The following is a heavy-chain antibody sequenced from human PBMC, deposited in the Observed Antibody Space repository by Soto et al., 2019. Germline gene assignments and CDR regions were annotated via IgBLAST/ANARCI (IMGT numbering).Heavy chain of an antibody. D-gene: IGHD1-1*01. V-gene: IGHV1-3*01. CDR1: GDTFTSNA. CDR2: ISAYNGNT. J-gene: IGHJ4*02. CDR3: ARRLPLAAHY. Sequence: ASVKVSCKASGDTFTSNALNCVRQAPGQRLEWMGWISAYNGNTNYAQKLQGRVTITRDTSASTAYMELSSLRSEDTAVYYCARRLPLAAHYWGQGTLVTVSS.